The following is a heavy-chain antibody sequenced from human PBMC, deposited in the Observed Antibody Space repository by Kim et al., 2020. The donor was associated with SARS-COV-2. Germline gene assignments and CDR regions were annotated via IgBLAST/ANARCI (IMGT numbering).Heavy chain of an antibody. J-gene: IGHJ6*02. CDR2: ISWNSGSI. V-gene: IGHV3-9*01. CDR3: AKDRWTGMITNYFGMDV. D-gene: IGHD3-16*01. Sequence: GGSLRLSCAASGFRFGDYVMHWVRQAPGKGLEWVSGISWNSGSIGYADSVRGRVTISRDNAKNTLYLQMSSLRAEDTALYYCAKDRWTGMITNYFGMDVWGQGTTVTVSS. CDR1: GFRFGDYV.